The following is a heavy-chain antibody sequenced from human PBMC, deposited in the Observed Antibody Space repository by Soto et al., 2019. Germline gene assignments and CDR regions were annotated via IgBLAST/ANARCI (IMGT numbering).Heavy chain of an antibody. J-gene: IGHJ3*02. Sequence: ASVKVSCKASGYTFTGYYMHWVRQAPGQGLEWMGWINPNSGGTNYAQKFQGRVTMTRDTSISTAYMELRRLRSDDTAVYYCARGIGDSSSGYAFDIWGQGTMVTVSS. CDR2: INPNSGGT. D-gene: IGHD6-13*01. V-gene: IGHV1-2*02. CDR3: ARGIGDSSSGYAFDI. CDR1: GYTFTGYY.